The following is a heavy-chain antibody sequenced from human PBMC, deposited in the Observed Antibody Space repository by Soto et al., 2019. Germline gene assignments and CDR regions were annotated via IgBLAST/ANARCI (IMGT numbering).Heavy chain of an antibody. J-gene: IGHJ5*02. V-gene: IGHV3-23*01. D-gene: IGHD3-22*01. CDR3: ERSPATTNYYFDT. Sequence: GRSLSLSCAASGFTFSSYAMRWVRQAPGKGPEWVSAISDSGGATYYVDSVKGRFTISRDNSKNTVYLQMNSLRAEDTAIYYCERSPATTNYYFDTWGQGIRVTVSS. CDR1: GFTFSSYA. CDR2: ISDSGGAT.